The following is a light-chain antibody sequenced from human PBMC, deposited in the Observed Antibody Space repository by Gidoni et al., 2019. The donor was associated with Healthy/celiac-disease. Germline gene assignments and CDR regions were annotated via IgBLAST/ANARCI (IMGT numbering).Light chain of an antibody. CDR1: SSTIGAGYD. Sequence: QSFLTTPPSVSGAPGRRVTVSCTGSSSTIGAGYDVHWYQQLPGTAPKLLIYGNSNRPSGVPDRFSGSKSGTSASLAITGLQAEDEADYYCQSYDSSLSGSGAVFGGGTQLTVL. J-gene: IGLJ7*01. V-gene: IGLV1-40*01. CDR2: GNS. CDR3: QSYDSSLSGSGAV.